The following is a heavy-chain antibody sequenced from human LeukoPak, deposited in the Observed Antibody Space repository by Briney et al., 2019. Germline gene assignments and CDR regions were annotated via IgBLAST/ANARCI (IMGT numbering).Heavy chain of an antibody. CDR2: INHSGST. CDR3: ARGQAFDI. Sequence: PSETLSLTCAVYGGSFSGYYWSWIRRPPGKGLEWIGEINHSGSTNYNPSLKSRVTISVDTSKNQFSLKLSSVTAADTAVYYCARGQAFDIWGQGTMVAVSS. J-gene: IGHJ3*02. CDR1: GGSFSGYY. V-gene: IGHV4-34*01.